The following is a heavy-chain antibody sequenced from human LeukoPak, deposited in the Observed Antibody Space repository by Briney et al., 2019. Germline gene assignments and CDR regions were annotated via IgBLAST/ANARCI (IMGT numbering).Heavy chain of an antibody. CDR2: INQDGSAK. CDR1: GFTFDTYW. CDR3: AREGVPGATAHHYDY. V-gene: IGHV3-7*01. D-gene: IGHD1-26*01. Sequence: PGGSLRLSCAVTGFTFDTYWMSWVRQVPGKGLEWVANINQDGSAKYYVDSVKDRFTISRDNAKSSLYLQMNSLRAEDTGVYYCAREGVPGATAHHYDYWGQGSLVTVSS. J-gene: IGHJ4*02.